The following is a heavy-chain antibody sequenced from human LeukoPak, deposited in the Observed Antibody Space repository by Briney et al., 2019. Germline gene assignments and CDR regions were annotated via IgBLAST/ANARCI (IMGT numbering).Heavy chain of an antibody. J-gene: IGHJ5*01. CDR1: GFTVSGTH. Sequence: GGSLRLSCAASGFTVSGTHMSWVRQAPGKGLKWVSAMYTGGTTYYADSVTGRFTVSRDTSRNTLFLHMDSLRAEDTAVYYCAKDEVTSGGGLASWGQGTLVIVSS. CDR3: AKDEVTSGGGLAS. V-gene: IGHV3-53*01. D-gene: IGHD2-21*02. CDR2: MYTGGTT.